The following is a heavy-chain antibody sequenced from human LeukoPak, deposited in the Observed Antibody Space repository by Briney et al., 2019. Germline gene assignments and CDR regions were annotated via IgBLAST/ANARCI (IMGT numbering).Heavy chain of an antibody. D-gene: IGHD3-3*01. Sequence: GGSLRLSCAASGFPFSSFDIHWVRQPTGKGLEWASVIGPAGDTYYVGSVKGRFTVSRDSARNSLYLQMNSLRAGDTAIYYCARAGAASGLDYWGRGTLVTVSS. CDR2: IGPAGDT. CDR3: ARAGAASGLDY. CDR1: GFPFSSFD. J-gene: IGHJ4*02. V-gene: IGHV3-13*01.